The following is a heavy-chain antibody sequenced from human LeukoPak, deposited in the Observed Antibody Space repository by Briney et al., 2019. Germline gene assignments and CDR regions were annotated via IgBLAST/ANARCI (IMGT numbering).Heavy chain of an antibody. Sequence: SETLSLTCTVSGVSITSHSWTWIRQPPGKGLEWIGYIYYSGTTNYNPSLKNRVTISRNTYKNQFSLKKTNVTAADTAVYYFLGGSGWLDYWGQGTLVTASS. J-gene: IGHJ4*02. CDR3: LGGSGWLDY. CDR1: GVSITSHS. CDR2: IYYSGTT. V-gene: IGHV4-59*03. D-gene: IGHD6-19*01.